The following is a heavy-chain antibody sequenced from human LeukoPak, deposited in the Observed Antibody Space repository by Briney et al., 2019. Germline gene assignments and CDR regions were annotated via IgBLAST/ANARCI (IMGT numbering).Heavy chain of an antibody. CDR3: ARGRYCSADICSGGDAFDI. J-gene: IGHJ3*02. Sequence: SQTLSLTCTVSGGSISRGDYYWSWIRQHPGKGLEWIGYIYYSVRTYYNPSLNRRVTISVDTSKNQFSLKLSSVTAADTAVYYCARGRYCSADICSGGDAFDIWGQGTMVSVSS. D-gene: IGHD2-15*01. V-gene: IGHV4-31*03. CDR2: IYYSVRT. CDR1: GGSISRGDYY.